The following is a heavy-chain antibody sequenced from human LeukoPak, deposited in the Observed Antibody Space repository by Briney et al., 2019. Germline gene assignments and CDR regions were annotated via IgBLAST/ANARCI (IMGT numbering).Heavy chain of an antibody. CDR3: ATGVYGSGSYREYFEQ. J-gene: IGHJ1*01. V-gene: IGHV3-23*01. D-gene: IGHD3-10*01. CDR2: SSASGDSP. CDR1: GFTFNNYA. Sequence: GGSLRLSCTASGFTFNNYAMSWVRQAPGKGLEWVSASSASGDSPYYADSVKGRFTISRDNSKNTLDLQMNSLRVEDTAVYYCATGVYGSGSYREYFEQWGQGTLVTVSS.